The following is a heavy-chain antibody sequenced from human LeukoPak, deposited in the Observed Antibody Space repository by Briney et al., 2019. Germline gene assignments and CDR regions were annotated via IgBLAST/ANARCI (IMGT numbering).Heavy chain of an antibody. V-gene: IGHV3-43D*04. Sequence: PGGSLRLSCAASGFTFDDYAMHWVRQAPGKGLEWVSLISWDGGSTYYADSVKGRFTISRDNSKNSLYLQMNSLRAEDTALYYCAKDTGIAVAGYYYGMDVWGKGTTVTVSS. CDR3: AKDTGIAVAGYYYGMDV. CDR2: ISWDGGST. D-gene: IGHD6-19*01. CDR1: GFTFDDYA. J-gene: IGHJ6*04.